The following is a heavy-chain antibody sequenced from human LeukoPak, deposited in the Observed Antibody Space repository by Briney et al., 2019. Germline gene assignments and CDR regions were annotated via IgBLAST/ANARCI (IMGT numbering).Heavy chain of an antibody. CDR2: INPNSGGT. V-gene: IGHV1-2*02. J-gene: IGHJ4*02. Sequence: ASVKVSCKASGYTFTGYYMHWVRQAPGQGLEWMGWINPNSGGTNYAQKFQGRVTMTRDTSISTAHMELSRLRSDDTAVYYCAKTYYYGSGSSTPIDYWGQGTLVTVSS. CDR3: AKTYYYGSGSSTPIDY. D-gene: IGHD3-10*01. CDR1: GYTFTGYY.